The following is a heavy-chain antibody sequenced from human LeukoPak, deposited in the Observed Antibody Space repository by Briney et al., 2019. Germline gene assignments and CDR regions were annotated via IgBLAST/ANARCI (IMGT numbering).Heavy chain of an antibody. CDR1: GGSISSSSYY. CDR2: INHSGST. CDR3: ARGRTYYYDSSGYYRPLYFDY. V-gene: IGHV4-39*07. Sequence: PSETLSLTCTVSGGSISSSSYYWGWIRQPPGKGLEWIGEINHSGSTNYNPSLKSRVTISVDTSKNQFSLKLSSVTAADTAVYYCARGRTYYYDSSGYYRPLYFDYWGQGTLVTVSS. J-gene: IGHJ4*02. D-gene: IGHD3-22*01.